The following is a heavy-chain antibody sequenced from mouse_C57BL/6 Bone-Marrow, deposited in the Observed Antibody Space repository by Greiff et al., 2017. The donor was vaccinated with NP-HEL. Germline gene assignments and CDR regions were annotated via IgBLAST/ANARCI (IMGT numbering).Heavy chain of an antibody. CDR1: GFNIIDDY. J-gene: IGHJ3*01. CDR3: TTDYGAWFAY. V-gene: IGHV14-4*01. Sequence: VQLQQSGAELVRPGASVKLSCTASGFNIIDDYMHWVKQRPEQGLEWIGWIDPENGDTEYASKFQGKATITADTSSNTAYLQLSSLTSEDTAVYYCTTDYGAWFAYWGQGTLVTVSA. CDR2: IDPENGDT. D-gene: IGHD2-4*01.